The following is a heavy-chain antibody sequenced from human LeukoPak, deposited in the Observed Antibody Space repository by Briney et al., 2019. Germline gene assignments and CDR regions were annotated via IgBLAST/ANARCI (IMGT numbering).Heavy chain of an antibody. CDR3: TTDPGTMVRGVQV. D-gene: IGHD3-10*01. V-gene: IGHV3-15*01. CDR2: IKSKTDGGTT. CDR1: GFTFSNAW. J-gene: IGHJ4*02. Sequence: PGGSLRLSCAASGFTFSNAWMSWVRQAPGKGLEWVGRIKSKTDGGTTDYAAPVKGRFTISRDDSKNTLYLQMNSLKTEDTAVYYCTTDPGTMVRGVQVWGQGTLVTVSS.